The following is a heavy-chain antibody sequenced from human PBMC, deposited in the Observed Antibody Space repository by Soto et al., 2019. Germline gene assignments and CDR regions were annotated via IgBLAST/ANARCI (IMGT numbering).Heavy chain of an antibody. CDR1: GFTLRSYA. J-gene: IGHJ5*02. CDR2: ISGSGGST. V-gene: IGHV3-23*01. CDR3: AKDGRGYSGSDH. D-gene: IGHD5-12*01. Sequence: GGSLRLSCAASGFTLRSYAMSWVRQSPGKGLEWVSAISGSGGSTYYADSVKGRFTISRDNSKNTLYLQMNSLRAEDTAVYYCAKDGRGYSGSDHWGQGTLVTVSS.